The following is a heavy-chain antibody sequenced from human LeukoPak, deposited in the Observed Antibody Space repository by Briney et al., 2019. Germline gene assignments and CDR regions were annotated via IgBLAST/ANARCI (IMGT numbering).Heavy chain of an antibody. J-gene: IGHJ4*02. D-gene: IGHD2-2*01. Sequence: GGSLRLSCAASGFTFSSYAMSWVGQAPGKGLEWVSVISGSGDSTYHADSVKGRFTISRDISKNTLYLQMNSLRAEDTAIYYCAKGSSTSSYAANDYWGQGTLVTVSS. CDR3: AKGSSTSSYAANDY. CDR2: ISGSGDST. V-gene: IGHV3-23*01. CDR1: GFTFSSYA.